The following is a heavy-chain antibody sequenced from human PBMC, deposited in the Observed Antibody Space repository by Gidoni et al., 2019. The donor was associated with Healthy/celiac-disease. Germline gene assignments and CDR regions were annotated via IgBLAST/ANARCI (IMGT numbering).Heavy chain of an antibody. Sequence: QVQLVESGGGVVQPGRSLRLSCAASGFTFSSYGMHWVRQAPGKGLEWVAVISYDGSNKYYADSVKGRFTISRDNSKNTLYLQTNSLRAEDTAVYYCAKDLRCCSSTSFGNWFDPWGQGTLVTVSS. J-gene: IGHJ5*02. CDR2: ISYDGSNK. D-gene: IGHD2-2*01. CDR3: AKDLRCCSSTSFGNWFDP. CDR1: GFTFSSYG. V-gene: IGHV3-30*18.